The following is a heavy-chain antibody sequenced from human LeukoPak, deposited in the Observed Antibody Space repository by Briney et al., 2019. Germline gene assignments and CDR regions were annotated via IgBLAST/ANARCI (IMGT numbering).Heavy chain of an antibody. V-gene: IGHV3-7*01. CDR1: GFTFQNYW. D-gene: IGHD6-19*01. J-gene: IGHJ5*02. CDR3: TRLQIAVAGPNWFDP. CDR2: IKQDGSVQ. Sequence: GGSLRLSCAVSGFTFQNYWMSWVRQAPGKGLEWVANIKQDGSVQFYMDSLKGRFSVSRDNAKNSLYLQMNGLRVEDTAVYYCTRLQIAVAGPNWFDPWGQGTLVTVSS.